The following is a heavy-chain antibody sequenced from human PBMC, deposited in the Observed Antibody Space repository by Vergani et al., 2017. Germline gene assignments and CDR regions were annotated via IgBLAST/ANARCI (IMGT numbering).Heavy chain of an antibody. D-gene: IGHD2-2*01. CDR2: INPSGGST. J-gene: IGHJ5*02. Sequence: QVQLVQSGAEVKKPGASVKVSCKASGYTFTSYYMHWVRQAPGQGLEWMGIINPSGGSTNYAQKLQGRVTMTTDTSTSTAYMELRSLRSDDTAVYYCARDRCSSTSCGGWFDPWGQGTLVTVSS. CDR1: GYTFTSYY. V-gene: IGHV1-46*01. CDR3: ARDRCSSTSCGGWFDP.